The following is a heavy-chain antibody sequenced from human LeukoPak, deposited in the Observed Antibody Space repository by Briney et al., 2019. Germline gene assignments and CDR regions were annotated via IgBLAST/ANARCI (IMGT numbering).Heavy chain of an antibody. D-gene: IGHD3-22*01. CDR2: IYYSGST. CDR1: GGSIINYY. V-gene: IGHV4-59*08. CDR3: ARRPSSGYLDAFDI. J-gene: IGHJ3*02. Sequence: KPSETLSLTCTVSGGSIINYYWSWIRQPPGKGLEWIGYIYYSGSTNYNPSLKSRVTISVDTSKNQFSLKLSSVTAADTAVYYCARRPSSGYLDAFDIWGQGTMVTVSS.